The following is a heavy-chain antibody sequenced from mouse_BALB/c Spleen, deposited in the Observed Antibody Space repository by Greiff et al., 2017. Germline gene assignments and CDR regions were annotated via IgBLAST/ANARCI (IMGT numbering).Heavy chain of an antibody. CDR2: ISSGGSYT. Sequence: EVKLVESGGDLVKPGGSLKLSCAASGFTFSSYGMSWVRQTPDKRLEWVATISSGGSYTYYPDSVKGRFTISRDNAKNTLYLQMSSLKSEDTAMYYCARHERGYPYAMDYWGQGTSVTVSS. CDR1: GFTFSSYG. D-gene: IGHD2-2*01. CDR3: ARHERGYPYAMDY. J-gene: IGHJ4*01. V-gene: IGHV5-6*01.